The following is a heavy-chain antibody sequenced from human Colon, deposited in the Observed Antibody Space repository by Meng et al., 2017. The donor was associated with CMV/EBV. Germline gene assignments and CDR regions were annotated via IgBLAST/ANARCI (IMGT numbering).Heavy chain of an antibody. V-gene: IGHV3-15*01. CDR3: VTDYPERTAQIDN. J-gene: IGHJ4*02. Sequence: EVLLVGAGGCFVKPGGSLRLSCAASGFPFVHAWMSWVRQAPGTGLEWVARVRAGGTADYAAPVKGRFTVGRDDSTNTVYLQMNNLLSNDTAVYYCVTDYPERTAQIDNWGQGTLVTVSS. D-gene: IGHD1/OR15-1a*01. CDR1: GFPFVHAW. CDR2: VRAGGTA.